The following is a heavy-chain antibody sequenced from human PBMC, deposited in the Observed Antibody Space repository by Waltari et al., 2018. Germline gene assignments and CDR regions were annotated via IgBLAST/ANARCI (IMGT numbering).Heavy chain of an antibody. Sequence: QVQLVESGGGVVQPGRSLRLSCAASGFTFSSYAMPWVRQAPCKGLEWVAVISYDGSNKYYADSVKGRFTISRDNSKNTLYLQMNSLRAEDTAVYYCARPSRVGATTKPAPFDYWGQGTLVTVSS. CDR3: ARPSRVGATTKPAPFDY. V-gene: IGHV3-30*01. J-gene: IGHJ4*02. CDR2: ISYDGSNK. D-gene: IGHD1-26*01. CDR1: GFTFSSYA.